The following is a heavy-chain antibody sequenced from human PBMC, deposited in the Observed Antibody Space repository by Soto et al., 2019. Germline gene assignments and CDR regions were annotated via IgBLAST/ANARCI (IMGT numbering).Heavy chain of an antibody. D-gene: IGHD6-13*01. Sequence: LSLTCTVSGGSISSYYWSWIRQPAGKGLEWIGRIYTSGSTNYNPSLKSRVTMSVDTSKNQFSLKLSSVTAADTAVYYCARVVAAAGRDGGYYYYGMDVWGQGTTVTVSS. J-gene: IGHJ6*02. CDR1: GGSISSYY. CDR2: IYTSGST. V-gene: IGHV4-4*07. CDR3: ARVVAAAGRDGGYYYYGMDV.